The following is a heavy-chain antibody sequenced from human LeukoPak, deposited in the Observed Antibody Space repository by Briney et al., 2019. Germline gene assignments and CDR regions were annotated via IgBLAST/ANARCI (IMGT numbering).Heavy chain of an antibody. Sequence: SETLSLTCTVSGGSISSYYWSWIRQPPGKGLEWIGYIYYSGSTNYSPSLKSRVTISVDTSKNQFSLKLSSVTAADTAVYYCARHLSYYDILAGYLRPNYFDYWGQGTLVTVSS. J-gene: IGHJ4*02. D-gene: IGHD3-9*01. V-gene: IGHV4-59*08. CDR2: IYYSGST. CDR3: ARHLSYYDILAGYLRPNYFDY. CDR1: GGSISSYY.